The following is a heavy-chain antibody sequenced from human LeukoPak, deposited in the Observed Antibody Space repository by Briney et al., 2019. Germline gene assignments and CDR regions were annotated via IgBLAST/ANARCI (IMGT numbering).Heavy chain of an antibody. CDR1: GGTFSSYA. V-gene: IGHV1-69*05. CDR2: IIPIFGIA. D-gene: IGHD4-23*01. Sequence: ASVKVSCKASGGTFSSYAISWVRQAPGQGLEWMGGIIPIFGIANYAQKFQGRVTITTDESTSTAYMELSSLRSEDTAVYYCASSSMRGNSWINWFDPWGQGTLVTVSS. J-gene: IGHJ5*02. CDR3: ASSSMRGNSWINWFDP.